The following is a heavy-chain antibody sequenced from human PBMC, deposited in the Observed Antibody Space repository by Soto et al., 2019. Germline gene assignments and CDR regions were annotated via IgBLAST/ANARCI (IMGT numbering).Heavy chain of an antibody. CDR2: IFYDDYT. Sequence: QLQLQESGPGLVMPSETLSLTCTVSGDSISGSPYFWGRIRQPPGKRLEWIGSIFYDDYTLYTPSLRSRVTISVDTSKNQFSLKLASVAAADTASYFCAGLQAAVPHYWGQGTLVTVSS. CDR3: AGLQAAVPHY. J-gene: IGHJ4*02. CDR1: GDSISGSPYF. V-gene: IGHV4-39*01. D-gene: IGHD6-13*01.